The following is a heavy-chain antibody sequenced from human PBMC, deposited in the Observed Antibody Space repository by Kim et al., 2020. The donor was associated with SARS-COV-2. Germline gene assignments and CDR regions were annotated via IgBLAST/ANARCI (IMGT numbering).Heavy chain of an antibody. V-gene: IGHV4-59*13. CDR2: IYYSGSP. Sequence: SETLSLTCTVSGGSINYYWGWIRQPPGKGLEWIGSIYYSGSPDYNPSLKSRVSISVDMFKRQFYLKMSSVTAADTAVYYCARGEQWQDFDYWGQGTLVTVSS. CDR3: ARGEQWQDFDY. D-gene: IGHD6-19*01. J-gene: IGHJ4*02. CDR1: GGSINYY.